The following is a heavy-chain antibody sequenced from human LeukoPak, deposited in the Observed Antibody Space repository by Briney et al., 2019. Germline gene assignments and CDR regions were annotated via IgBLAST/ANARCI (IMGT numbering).Heavy chain of an antibody. CDR1: GFTFSSYA. D-gene: IGHD3-10*01. J-gene: IGHJ5*02. V-gene: IGHV3-23*01. Sequence: QTGGSLRLSCAASGFTFSSYAMSWVRQAPGKGLEWVSAISGGGGSTYYADSVKGRFTISRDNSKNTLYLQMNSLRAEDTAVYYCAKDSSSGRQSWNNWLDPWGQGTLVTVSS. CDR3: AKDSSSGRQSWNNWLDP. CDR2: ISGGGGST.